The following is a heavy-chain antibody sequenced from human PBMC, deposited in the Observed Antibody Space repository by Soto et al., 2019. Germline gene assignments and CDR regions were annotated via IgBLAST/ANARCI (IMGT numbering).Heavy chain of an antibody. Sequence: SETLSLTCTVSGASLSSYSWTWIRHTPGRGLEWIGYIYYSGSTNYNPSLKSRVTISVDTSKNQFSLKLSSVTAAGTAVYYCARLEYYDFWSGYFAFDYWGQGTLVTVSS. J-gene: IGHJ4*02. D-gene: IGHD3-3*01. V-gene: IGHV4-59*08. CDR3: ARLEYYDFWSGYFAFDY. CDR1: GASLSSYS. CDR2: IYYSGST.